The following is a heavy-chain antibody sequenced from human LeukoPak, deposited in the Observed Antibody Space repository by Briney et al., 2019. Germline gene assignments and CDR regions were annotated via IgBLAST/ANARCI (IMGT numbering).Heavy chain of an antibody. CDR3: AKPSGSYSKRFDY. J-gene: IGHJ4*02. Sequence: SETLSLTCTVSGGSIGSGSYYWSWIRQPAGKGLEWIGRIYTSGSTNYNPSLKSRVTISVDTSKNQFSLKLSSVTAADTAVYYCAKPSGSYSKRFDYWGQGTLVTVSS. D-gene: IGHD1-26*01. CDR2: IYTSGST. V-gene: IGHV4-61*02. CDR1: GGSIGSGSYY.